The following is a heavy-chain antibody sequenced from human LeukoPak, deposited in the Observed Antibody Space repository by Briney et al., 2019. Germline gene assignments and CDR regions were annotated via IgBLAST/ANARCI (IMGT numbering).Heavy chain of an antibody. D-gene: IGHD1-20*01. CDR2: ISTFNAKT. CDR3: ARANWNHIPHDF. CDR1: GYSFASSG. Sequence: GASVKVSCKASGYSFASSGISWVRQAPGQGLEWMGWISTFNAKTRYAQKFQDRVTMTTDTSTNTAFLEVRSLRSDDTALYYCARANWNHIPHDFWGQGTLVTVSS. J-gene: IGHJ4*02. V-gene: IGHV1-18*01.